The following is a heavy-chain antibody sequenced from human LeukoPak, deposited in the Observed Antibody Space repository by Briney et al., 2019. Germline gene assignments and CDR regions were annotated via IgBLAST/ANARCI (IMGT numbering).Heavy chain of an antibody. CDR3: ARQGVPLSGYSSSPEAFDI. CDR2: IYYSGST. J-gene: IGHJ3*02. Sequence: LVKPSETLSLTCTVSGGSISSYYWSWIRQPPGKGLEWIGYIYYSGSTNYNPSLKSRVTISVDTSKNQFSLKLSSVTAADTAVYYCARQGVPLSGYSSSPEAFDIWGQGTMVTVSS. V-gene: IGHV4-59*08. D-gene: IGHD6-13*01. CDR1: GGSISSYY.